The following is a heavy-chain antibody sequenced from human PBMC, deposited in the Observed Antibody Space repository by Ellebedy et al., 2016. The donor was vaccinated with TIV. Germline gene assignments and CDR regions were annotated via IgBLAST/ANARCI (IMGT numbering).Heavy chain of an antibody. J-gene: IGHJ4*02. D-gene: IGHD4-17*01. CDR1: GYSFTSYW. CDR3: ARLLYLYGDYADNSYYFDY. Sequence: ASVKVSCKGSGYSFTSYWIGWVRQMPGKGLEWMGIIYPGDSDTRYSPSFQGQVTISADKSISTAYLQWSSLKASDTAMYYCARLLYLYGDYADNSYYFDYWGQGTLVTVSS. CDR2: IYPGDSDT. V-gene: IGHV5-51*01.